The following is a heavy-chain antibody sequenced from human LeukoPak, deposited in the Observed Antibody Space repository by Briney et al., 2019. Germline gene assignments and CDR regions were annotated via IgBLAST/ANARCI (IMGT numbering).Heavy chain of an antibody. J-gene: IGHJ6*03. V-gene: IGHV1-69*13. CDR1: GGTFSSYA. CDR3: ARAGYFDWFRYYYYMDV. CDR2: IIPIFGTS. Sequence: GASVKVSCKASGGTFSSYAFSWVRQAPGQGLEWMGGIIPIFGTSNYAQKFQGRVTMTADESTSTAYMELSSLRSEDTAVYYCARAGYFDWFRYYYYMDVWGKGTTVTVSS. D-gene: IGHD3-9*01.